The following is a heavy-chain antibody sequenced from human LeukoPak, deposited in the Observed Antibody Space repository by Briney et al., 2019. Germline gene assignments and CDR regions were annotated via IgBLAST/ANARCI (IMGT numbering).Heavy chain of an antibody. CDR1: GFSVSSNY. Sequence: GGSLRLSCAASGFSVSSNYMSWVRQAPGKGLEWVAILYSGGRTEYADSVKGRFAVSRDNSKNTLYLQMNSLRAEDTAVYYCAKSGYNRFDYWGQGTLVTVSS. V-gene: IGHV3-53*01. J-gene: IGHJ4*02. D-gene: IGHD5-24*01. CDR3: AKSGYNRFDY. CDR2: LYSGGRT.